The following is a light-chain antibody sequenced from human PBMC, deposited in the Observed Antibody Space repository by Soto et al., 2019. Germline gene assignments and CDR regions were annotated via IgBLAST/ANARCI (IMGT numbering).Light chain of an antibody. Sequence: EIVLTQSPATLSLSPGERATLSCRASQSVSSSLAWYQQKPGQAPRLLIYGASKRAPGIPVRFSASGSGTDFTLTISSLEPEAFAVYSCQHRNNWEYTFGQGTKLEIK. CDR2: GAS. J-gene: IGKJ2*01. CDR1: QSVSSS. CDR3: QHRNNWEYT. V-gene: IGKV3-11*01.